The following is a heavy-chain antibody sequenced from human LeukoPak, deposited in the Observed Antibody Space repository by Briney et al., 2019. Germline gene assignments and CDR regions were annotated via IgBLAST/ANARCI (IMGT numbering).Heavy chain of an antibody. D-gene: IGHD3-22*01. CDR1: GGTFSSYA. J-gene: IGHJ4*02. CDR2: IIPILGIA. CDR3: ARDYYDSSGYEFDY. V-gene: IGHV1-69*04. Sequence: SVKVSCKASGGTFSSYAISWVRQAPGQGLEWMGRIIPILGIANYAQKFQGRVTITADKSTSTAYMELSSLRSEDTAVYYCARDYYDSSGYEFDYWGQGTLDTVSS.